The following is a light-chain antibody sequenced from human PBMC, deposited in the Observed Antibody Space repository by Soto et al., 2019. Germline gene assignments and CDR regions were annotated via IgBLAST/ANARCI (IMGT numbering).Light chain of an antibody. J-gene: IGKJ1*01. CDR1: HSLNSL. Sequence: DIHHTPSLSPLSASVGARVTITCRASHSLNSLLAWYQQKPGRAPKLLIYDASTLESGVPSRFSGSGSGTEFTLTISSLQAEDVAVYYCQQYYSTPRTFGHGTKVDIK. CDR3: QQYYSTPRT. V-gene: IGKV1-5*01. CDR2: DAS.